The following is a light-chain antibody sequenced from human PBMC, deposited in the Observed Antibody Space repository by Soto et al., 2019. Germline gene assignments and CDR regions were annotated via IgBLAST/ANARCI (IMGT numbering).Light chain of an antibody. J-gene: IGLJ1*01. V-gene: IGLV2-14*01. CDR3: SSYTSSGTYV. CDR2: EVS. CDR1: TSDVGGYNY. Sequence: QSVLTQPASVSGSPGQSITISCTGTTSDVGGYNYVSWYQQHPGKAPKLMIYEVSNRPSGVSNRFSGSKSGNTASLTISGLRAEDEADYYCSSYTSSGTYVFGIGTKVTVL.